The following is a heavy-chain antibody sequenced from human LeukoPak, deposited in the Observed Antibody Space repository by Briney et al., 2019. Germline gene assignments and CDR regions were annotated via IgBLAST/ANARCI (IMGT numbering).Heavy chain of an antibody. CDR1: GYTFTDYY. D-gene: IGHD4-11*01. CDR2: INPNSGET. CDR3: ARDRDYSNTERGFDY. V-gene: IGHV1-2*06. Sequence: GASVKVSCKTSGYTFTDYYIHWVRQAPGQGREWMGRINPNSGETNSAQKFQGRVTMTGDTSISTAYMELRRVTSDDTAVYYCARDRDYSNTERGFDYWGQGTLVTVSS. J-gene: IGHJ4*02.